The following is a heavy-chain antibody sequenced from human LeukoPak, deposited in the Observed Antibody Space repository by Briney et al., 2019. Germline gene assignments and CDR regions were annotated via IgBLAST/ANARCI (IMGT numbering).Heavy chain of an antibody. Sequence: GGSLRLSCAASGFTLSNYWMSWVRQAPGKGLEWVANIKEDGTEKYYADSVKGRFTISRDNSKNTLYLQMNSLRVEDTAIYYCVKDRPTWPIDYWGLGTQVTVSS. J-gene: IGHJ4*02. V-gene: IGHV3-7*03. D-gene: IGHD5-12*01. CDR1: GFTLSNYW. CDR3: VKDRPTWPIDY. CDR2: IKEDGTEK.